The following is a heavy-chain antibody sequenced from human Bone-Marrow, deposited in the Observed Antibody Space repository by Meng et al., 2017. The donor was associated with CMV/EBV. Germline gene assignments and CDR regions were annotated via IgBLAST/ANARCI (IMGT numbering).Heavy chain of an antibody. V-gene: IGHV1-18*01. CDR1: GYTFTSYG. D-gene: IGHD2-2*01. J-gene: IGHJ4*02. CDR2: ISAYNGNT. Sequence: ASVKVSCKASGYTFTSYGISWVRQAPGQGLEWMGWISAYNGNTNYAQKLQGRVTMTTDTSTSTAYMELRSLRSDDTAGYYCARGSVRYCSSTSCPPPIYPFDYWGQGTLVTVSS. CDR3: ARGSVRYCSSTSCPPPIYPFDY.